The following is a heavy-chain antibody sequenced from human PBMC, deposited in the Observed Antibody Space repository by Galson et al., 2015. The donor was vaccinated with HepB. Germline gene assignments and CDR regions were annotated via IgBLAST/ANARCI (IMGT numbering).Heavy chain of an antibody. CDR1: GFTFNNYA. Sequence: SLRLSCAASGFTFNNYAMHWVRQAPGKGLEWVAVILFDGSRGDYVDSAKGRFTISRDNSRNTLYLQMDSVRSDDTALYYCVKDRGWFEAFDTWGQGALVTVSS. D-gene: IGHD2-15*01. V-gene: IGHV3-30*18. J-gene: IGHJ4*02. CDR3: VKDRGWFEAFDT. CDR2: ILFDGSRG.